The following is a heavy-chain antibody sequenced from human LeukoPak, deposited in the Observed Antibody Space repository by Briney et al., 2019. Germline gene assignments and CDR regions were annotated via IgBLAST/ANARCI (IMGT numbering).Heavy chain of an antibody. D-gene: IGHD6-13*01. CDR1: GGSVSSGSYY. CDR3: ARWTSIAAAGTDYYYYYGMDV. V-gene: IGHV4-61*01. CDR2: IYYSGST. Sequence: PSETLSLTCTVSGGSVSSGSYYWNWIRQPPGKGLEWIGYIYYSGSTNYNPSLKSRVTISVDTSKNQFSLKLSSVTAADTAVYYCARWTSIAAAGTDYYYYYGMDVWGQGTTVTVSS. J-gene: IGHJ6*02.